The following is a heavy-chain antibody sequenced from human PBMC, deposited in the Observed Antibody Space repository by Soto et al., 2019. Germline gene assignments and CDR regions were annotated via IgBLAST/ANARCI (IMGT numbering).Heavy chain of an antibody. CDR1: GFKFDDYM. CDR2: ISWDGGSI. D-gene: IGHD2-15*01. CDR3: AKEGNGGSSLDS. Sequence: PGGSLRLSCEASGFKFDDYMMHWVRQAPGKGLEWISLISWDGGSIDYADSIKGRFTVSRDNSKTSLYLHMHSLTSDDSALYFCAKEGNGGSSLDSWGQGTLVTVS. J-gene: IGHJ5*01. V-gene: IGHV3-43*01.